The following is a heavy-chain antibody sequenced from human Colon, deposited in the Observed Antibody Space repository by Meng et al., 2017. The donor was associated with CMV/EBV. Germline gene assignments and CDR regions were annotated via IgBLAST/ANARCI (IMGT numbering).Heavy chain of an antibody. J-gene: IGHJ5*02. D-gene: IGHD1-1*01. CDR3: ARITTVPYWFDP. V-gene: IGHV4-39*07. CDR1: GGSIINSNLY. CDR2: VYYSGAT. Sequence: GSLRLSCTVSGGSIINSNLYWGWVRQPPGKGLEWIGTVYYSGATQYNPALKSRVTISVDTSKNQFSLKLSSVSAADTAVYYCARITTVPYWFDPWGQGILVTVSS.